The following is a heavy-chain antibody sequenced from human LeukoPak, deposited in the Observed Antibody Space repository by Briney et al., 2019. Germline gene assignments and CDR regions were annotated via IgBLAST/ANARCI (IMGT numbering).Heavy chain of an antibody. CDR2: IYHSGST. J-gene: IGHJ4*02. V-gene: IGHV4-4*02. Sequence: SETLSLTCAVSGGSISRSNWWSWVRQPPGKGLEWIGEIYHSGSTNYNPSLKSRVTISVDKSKNQFSLKLSSVTAADTAVYYCARLDGGNAGLDYWGQGTLVTVSS. CDR3: ARLDGGNAGLDY. CDR1: GGSISRSNW. D-gene: IGHD4-23*01.